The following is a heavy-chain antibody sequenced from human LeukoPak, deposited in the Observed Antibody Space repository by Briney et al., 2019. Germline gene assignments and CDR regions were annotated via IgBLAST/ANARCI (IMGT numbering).Heavy chain of an antibody. CDR3: ARDFGLQRGYSYGN. J-gene: IGHJ4*02. CDR1: GFTFSNYN. Sequence: GGSLRLSCTAFGFTFSNYNMNWVRQAPGKGLEWVSSISSSSSYIYYADAVKGRFTISRDNAKNSLYLQMNSLRAEETAVYYCARDFGLQRGYSYGNWGQGTLVTVSS. CDR2: ISSSSSYI. D-gene: IGHD5-18*01. V-gene: IGHV3-21*01.